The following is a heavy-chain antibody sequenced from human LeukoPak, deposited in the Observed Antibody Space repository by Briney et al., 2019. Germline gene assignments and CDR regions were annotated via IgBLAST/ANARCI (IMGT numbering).Heavy chain of an antibody. Sequence: ASVKVSCKASGYTFTGYYMHWVRQAPGQGLEWMGWINPNSGGTNYAQKFQGWVTMTRDTSISTAYMELSRLRSDDTAVYYCARAMVRGVNSTTWGQGTLVTVSS. V-gene: IGHV1-2*04. J-gene: IGHJ5*02. CDR1: GYTFTGYY. CDR2: INPNSGGT. D-gene: IGHD3-10*01. CDR3: ARAMVRGVNSTT.